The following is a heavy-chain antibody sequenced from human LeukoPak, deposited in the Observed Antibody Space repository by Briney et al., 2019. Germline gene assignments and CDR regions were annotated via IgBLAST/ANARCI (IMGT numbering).Heavy chain of an antibody. CDR1: GYTFTSYG. J-gene: IGHJ4*02. CDR2: ISAYNGNT. V-gene: IGHV1-18*01. Sequence: ASVKLSCKASGYTFTSYGISLLRQATGQGLEWMGWISAYNGNTNYAQKLQGRVTMTTDTSTSTAYMELRSLRSDDTAVYYCARVGLAAAAFDYWGQGTLVTVSS. D-gene: IGHD6-13*01. CDR3: ARVGLAAAAFDY.